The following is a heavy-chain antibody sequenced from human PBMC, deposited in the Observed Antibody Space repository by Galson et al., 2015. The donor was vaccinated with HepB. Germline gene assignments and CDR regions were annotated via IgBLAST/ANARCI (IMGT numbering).Heavy chain of an antibody. CDR1: GFIFSDYY. Sequence: SLRLSCAASGFIFSDYYMGWIRQAPGKGPEWVSYISTTSSHTNYADSVKGRFTISRDNAKNSLYLQMNSLRAEDTAVYYCARDGVAATRWFDPWGQGTLVIVSS. J-gene: IGHJ5*02. CDR3: ARDGVAATRWFDP. D-gene: IGHD2-15*01. CDR2: ISTTSSHT. V-gene: IGHV3-11*05.